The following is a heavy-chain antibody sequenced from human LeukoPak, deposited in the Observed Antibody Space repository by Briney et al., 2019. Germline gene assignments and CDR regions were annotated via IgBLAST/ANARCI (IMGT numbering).Heavy chain of an antibody. CDR3: ARAGEPTDYDSSGYYYWYFDL. Sequence: SETLSLTCSVSGGSNYWSWLRQPPGGGLEWIAYIHYSGSANYNTSLKSRVTISIDTSKNQFSLKLSSVTAADTAVYYCARAGEPTDYDSSGYYYWYFDLWGRGTLVTVSS. CDR1: GGSNY. D-gene: IGHD3-22*01. J-gene: IGHJ2*01. CDR2: IHYSGSA. V-gene: IGHV4-59*01.